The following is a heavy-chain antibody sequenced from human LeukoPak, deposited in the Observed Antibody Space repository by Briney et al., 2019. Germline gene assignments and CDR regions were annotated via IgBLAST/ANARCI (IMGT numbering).Heavy chain of an antibody. J-gene: IGHJ5*02. CDR1: GFTFSNAW. CDR2: IKNKPDGGTT. Sequence: GGSLRLSCAASGFTFSNAWMTWVRQAPGKGLERVGRIKNKPDGGTTDYAAPVKGRFTISRDDSVNTLYLQMNSLKTEDTAFYYCTTVGVATSGFFGPWGQGTLVTVCS. D-gene: IGHD5-12*01. V-gene: IGHV3-15*05. CDR3: TTVGVATSGFFGP.